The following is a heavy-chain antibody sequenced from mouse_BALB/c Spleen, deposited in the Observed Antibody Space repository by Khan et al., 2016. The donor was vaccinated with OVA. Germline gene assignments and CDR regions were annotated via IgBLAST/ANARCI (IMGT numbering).Heavy chain of an antibody. D-gene: IGHD4-1*01. CDR1: GYTFTNYV. J-gene: IGHJ3*01. CDR2: INPDNAGT. CDR3: AREASSWDCSFPY. V-gene: IGHV1S136*01. Sequence: VQLQQSGPELVEPGASVKMSCKTSGYTFTNYVMHWVKQKPGQGLEWIAYINPDNAGTRYNEKFKGKATLTSDISSTTAYMELSSLTSEDSAVYYCAREASSWDCSFPYWGQGTLVTVSA.